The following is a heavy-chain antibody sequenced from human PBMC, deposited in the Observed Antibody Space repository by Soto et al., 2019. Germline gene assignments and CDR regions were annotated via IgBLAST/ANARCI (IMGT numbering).Heavy chain of an antibody. Sequence: EVQLVESGGGVVRPGGSLRLSCAESGFTFEDHGMTWVRQVPGKGLEWVAEINWSGSSTSYADSVKGRFTISRDNAKNSLYLQMNSLRAEDTAWYFCARDGGVAVAVDASDIWGQGTMVTVSS. CDR1: GFTFEDHG. CDR3: ARDGGVAVAVDASDI. D-gene: IGHD6-19*01. V-gene: IGHV3-20*04. CDR2: INWSGSST. J-gene: IGHJ3*02.